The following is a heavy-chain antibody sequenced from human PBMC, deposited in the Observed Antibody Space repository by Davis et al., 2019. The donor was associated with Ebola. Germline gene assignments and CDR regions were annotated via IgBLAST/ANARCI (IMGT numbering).Heavy chain of an antibody. CDR1: GGSISSGGYY. D-gene: IGHD3-3*01. CDR3: ARASGFLEWLPFFDY. Sequence: PSETLSLTCTVSGGSISSGGYYWSWIRQHPGKGLEWIGYIYYSGSTYYNPSLKSRVTISVDTSKNQFSLKLSSVTAADTAVYYCARASGFLEWLPFFDYWGQGTLVTVSS. CDR2: IYYSGST. J-gene: IGHJ4*02. V-gene: IGHV4-31*03.